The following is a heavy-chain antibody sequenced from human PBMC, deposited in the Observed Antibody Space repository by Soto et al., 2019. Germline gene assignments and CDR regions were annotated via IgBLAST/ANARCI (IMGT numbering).Heavy chain of an antibody. CDR2: INPSGGST. Sequence: ASVKVSCKASGYTFTSCYMHWVRQAPGQGLEWMGIINPSGGSTTYAQKFQGRVTMTRDTSTGTVYMELSSLRSEDTAVYYCARKISAPRFDPWGQETLVTVSS. V-gene: IGHV1-46*01. J-gene: IGHJ5*02. CDR1: GYTFTSCY. CDR3: ARKISAPRFDP. D-gene: IGHD1-26*01.